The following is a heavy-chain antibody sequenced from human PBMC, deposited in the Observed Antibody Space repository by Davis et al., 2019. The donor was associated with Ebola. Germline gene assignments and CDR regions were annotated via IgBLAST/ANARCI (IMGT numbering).Heavy chain of an antibody. CDR1: GGSFSGYY. D-gene: IGHD3-16*01. CDR3: ASWGVHAWGGGMDV. CDR2: INHSGST. J-gene: IGHJ6*02. Sequence: MPGGSLRLSCAVYGGSFSGYYWSWIRQPPGKGLEWIGEINHSGSTNYNPSLKSPVTIAVDTSKNQFSLKLSSVTAADTAVYDCASWGVHAWGGGMDVWGQGTTVTVSS. V-gene: IGHV4-34*01.